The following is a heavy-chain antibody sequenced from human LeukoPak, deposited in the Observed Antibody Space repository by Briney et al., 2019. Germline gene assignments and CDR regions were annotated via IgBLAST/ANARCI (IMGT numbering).Heavy chain of an antibody. J-gene: IGHJ4*02. CDR1: GFTFDDYA. CDR2: ISWNSGSI. Sequence: GGSLRLSCAASGFTFDDYAMHWVRQAPGKGLEWVSGISWNSGSIGYADSVKGRFTISRDNAKNSLYLQMNSPRAEDTALYYCAKDGDYDYVWGSLDYWGQGTLVTVSS. V-gene: IGHV3-9*01. D-gene: IGHD3-16*01. CDR3: AKDGDYDYVWGSLDY.